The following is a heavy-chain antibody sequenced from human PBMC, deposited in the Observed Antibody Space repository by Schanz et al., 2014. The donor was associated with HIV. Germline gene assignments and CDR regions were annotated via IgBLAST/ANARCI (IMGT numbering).Heavy chain of an antibody. Sequence: EVQLLESGGGLVQPGGSLRLSCAASGFTFSSYAMSWVRQAPGKGLEWVSAISGSGGSTYYADSVKGRFTISRDNSKNTLYLQMNSLRVEDTAIYYCTRVITRWFGEARYASDVWGQGTTVIVSS. D-gene: IGHD3-10*01. J-gene: IGHJ6*02. CDR3: TRVITRWFGEARYASDV. CDR2: ISGSGGST. CDR1: GFTFSSYA. V-gene: IGHV3-23*01.